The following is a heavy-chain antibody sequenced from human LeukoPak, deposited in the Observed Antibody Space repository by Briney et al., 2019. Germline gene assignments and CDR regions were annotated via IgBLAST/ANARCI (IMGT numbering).Heavy chain of an antibody. J-gene: IGHJ4*02. D-gene: IGHD2-2*01. CDR2: IYTTGKT. V-gene: IGHV4-4*07. CDR3: ARQGYSASPDFLDC. Sequence: PSETLSLTCTVSSGSISSGYWRWFRQPAGRGLEWIGGIYTTGKTDYNPSLKSRLTMSVDTSQRQFSLNLTSVTAADTAIYFCARQGYSASPDFLDCWIQGTVDAVSS. CDR1: SGSISSGY.